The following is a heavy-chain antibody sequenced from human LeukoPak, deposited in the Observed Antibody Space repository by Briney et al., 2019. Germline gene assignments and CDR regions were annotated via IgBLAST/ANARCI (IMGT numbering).Heavy chain of an antibody. CDR2: INTVSTYI. CDR1: GFTFSSYS. Sequence: GGSLRLSCAASGFTFSSYSFNWVRQAPGKGLEWVSSINTVSTYIHYADSVRGRFTISRDNAKDSLWLQMNSLRAEDSGFYYCARLRRNSDRSGFYYYYDYWGQGTLVTVSS. CDR3: ARLRRNSDRSGFYYYYDY. J-gene: IGHJ4*02. D-gene: IGHD3-22*01. V-gene: IGHV3-21*01.